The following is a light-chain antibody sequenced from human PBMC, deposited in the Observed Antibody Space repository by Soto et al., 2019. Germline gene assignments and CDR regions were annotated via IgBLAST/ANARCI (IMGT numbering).Light chain of an antibody. CDR2: DAS. CDR1: QSVSSY. J-gene: IGKJ2*01. CDR3: QQRSNWHPYT. Sequence: EIVVTQSPATLSLSPGERATLSCRASQSVSSYLAWYQQKPGQAPRLLIYDASNRATGIPARFSGSGSGTDFTLTISSLEPEDFAVYYCQQRSNWHPYTFGQGNKLEIK. V-gene: IGKV3-11*01.